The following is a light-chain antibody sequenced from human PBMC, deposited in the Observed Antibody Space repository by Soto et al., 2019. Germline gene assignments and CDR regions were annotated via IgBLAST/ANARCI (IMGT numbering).Light chain of an antibody. Sequence: ENFLTQSPGTLSFSPGEGAALSCRASRGVSANYLAWYQQKPGQAPTLLIYGASIRAAGIPDRFSGSGSGIDFTLTIRRLEPEDFAVYYCQQYGSSPRTFGQGTKVDIK. CDR2: GAS. CDR1: RGVSANY. J-gene: IGKJ1*01. CDR3: QQYGSSPRT. V-gene: IGKV3-20*01.